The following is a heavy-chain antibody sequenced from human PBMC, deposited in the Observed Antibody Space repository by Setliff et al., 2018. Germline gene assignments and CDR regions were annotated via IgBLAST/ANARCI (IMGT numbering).Heavy chain of an antibody. V-gene: IGHV3-21*01. Sequence: NPGGSLRLSCSASGFTFSDYTMTWVRQAPGKGLELVSFIRGTSSHIYSADSVKGRFTISRDNAKSSLYLQMNSLRAADTAVYYCARWSSSSPDDFWGQGTLVTVSS. CDR2: IRGTSSHI. D-gene: IGHD6-13*01. J-gene: IGHJ4*02. CDR3: ARWSSSSPDDF. CDR1: GFTFSDYT.